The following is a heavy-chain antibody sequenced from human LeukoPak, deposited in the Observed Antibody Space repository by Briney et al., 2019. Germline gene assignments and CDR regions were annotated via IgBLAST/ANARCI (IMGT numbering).Heavy chain of an antibody. J-gene: IGHJ6*02. Sequence: GGSLRLSCAAWVYTFSYHYVNWIREFPGKGLEGVSYISQTGSFTTYADSVKGRFTISRDNAKISVYLQMHSLRADDTAVYYCARDRWTPAVTAWLGLYYYYGMDVWGQGTTVTVSS. CDR2: ISQTGSFT. V-gene: IGHV3-11*06. D-gene: IGHD2-21*02. CDR1: VYTFSYHY. CDR3: ARDRWTPAVTAWLGLYYYYGMDV.